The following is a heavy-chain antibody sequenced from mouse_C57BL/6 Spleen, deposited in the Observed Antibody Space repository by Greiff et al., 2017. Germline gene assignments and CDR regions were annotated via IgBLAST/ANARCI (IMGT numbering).Heavy chain of an antibody. Sequence: VQLQQPGAELVKPGASVKLSCKASGYTFPSYWMQWVKQRPGQGLEWIGEIDPSDSYTNYNQKFKGKATLTVDTSSSTAYMQLSSLTSEDSAVYYCARSTTVVSYYFDYWGQGTTLTVSS. CDR3: ARSTTVVSYYFDY. J-gene: IGHJ2*01. D-gene: IGHD1-1*01. V-gene: IGHV1-50*01. CDR1: GYTFPSYW. CDR2: IDPSDSYT.